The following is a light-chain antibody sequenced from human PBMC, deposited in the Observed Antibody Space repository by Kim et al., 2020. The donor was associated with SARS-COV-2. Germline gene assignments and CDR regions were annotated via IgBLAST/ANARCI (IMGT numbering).Light chain of an antibody. CDR1: RSDVGGYNY. V-gene: IGLV2-11*01. J-gene: IGLJ1*01. CDR3: CSYAGSYTYV. Sequence: GQSLTISCTGTRSDVGGYNYVSWYQQHPGKAPKLMIYDVSKRPSGVPDRFSGSKSGNTASLTISGLQAEDEADYYCCSYAGSYTYVFGTGTKVTVL. CDR2: DVS.